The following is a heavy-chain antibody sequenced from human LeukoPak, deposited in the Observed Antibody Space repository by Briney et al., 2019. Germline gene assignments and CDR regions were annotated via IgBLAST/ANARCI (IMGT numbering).Heavy chain of an antibody. CDR3: LIYGGYPGP. D-gene: IGHD4-17*01. Sequence: SQTLSLTCAVSGGSISSGGYSWSWIRQPPGKGLEWIGYIYHSGSTYYNPSLKSRVTISVDTSKNQFSLKLSSVTAADTAVYYCLIYGGYPGPWGQGTLVTVSS. J-gene: IGHJ5*02. CDR2: IYHSGST. V-gene: IGHV4-30-2*01. CDR1: GGSISSGGYS.